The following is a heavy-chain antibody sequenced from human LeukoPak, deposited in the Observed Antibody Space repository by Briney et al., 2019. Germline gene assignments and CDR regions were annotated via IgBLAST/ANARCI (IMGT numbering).Heavy chain of an antibody. V-gene: IGHV4-34*01. D-gene: IGHD7-27*01. Sequence: PSETLSLTCAVYGGSFSGYYWSWIRQPPGKGLEWIGEIDHSGSTNYNPSLRSRVTISVDTSKNQFSLKLSSVTAADTAVYYCARALTGDPHGGYYGMDVWGQGTTVTVSS. CDR2: IDHSGST. J-gene: IGHJ6*02. CDR1: GGSFSGYY. CDR3: ARALTGDPHGGYYGMDV.